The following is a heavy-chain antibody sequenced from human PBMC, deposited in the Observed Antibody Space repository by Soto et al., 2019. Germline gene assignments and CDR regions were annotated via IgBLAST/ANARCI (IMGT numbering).Heavy chain of an antibody. J-gene: IGHJ4*02. CDR2: VYYSGRT. Sequence: PSETLSLTCTVSGGSISSGGYYWSWIRQHPGKGLEWIGCVYYSGRTYYSPSLKSRITISVDTSKKHFSLKLSSVTAADTAVYYCASTKEYSSSLDYWGQGILVTVSS. V-gene: IGHV4-31*03. CDR1: GGSISSGGYY. D-gene: IGHD6-6*01. CDR3: ASTKEYSSSLDY.